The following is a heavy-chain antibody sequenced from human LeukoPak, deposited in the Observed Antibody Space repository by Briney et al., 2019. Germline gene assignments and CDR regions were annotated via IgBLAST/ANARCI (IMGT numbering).Heavy chain of an antibody. J-gene: IGHJ5*02. Sequence: GGSLRLSCAASGFTFSGSAMHWVRQAAGKGLEWVGRIRSKANSYATAYAASVKGRFTISRDESKKTAYLQMNSLKTEDTAVYYCTRLLSNYDFWSGYYSDWFDLWGQGTLVTVSS. V-gene: IGHV3-73*01. CDR1: GFTFSGSA. CDR2: IRSKANSYAT. D-gene: IGHD3-3*01. CDR3: TRLLSNYDFWSGYYSDWFDL.